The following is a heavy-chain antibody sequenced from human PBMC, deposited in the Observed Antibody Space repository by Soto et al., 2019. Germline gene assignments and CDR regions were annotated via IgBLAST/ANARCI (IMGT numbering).Heavy chain of an antibody. D-gene: IGHD3-3*01. V-gene: IGHV4-31*03. CDR1: GGSISSGGYY. CDR2: IYYSGST. J-gene: IGHJ6*02. Sequence: SETLSLTCTVSGGSISSGGYYWSWIRQHPGKGLEWIGYIYYSGSTYYNPSIKSRVTISVDTSKNQFSLKLSSVTAADTAVYYCARGPGTYYDFLSGYTRAMKRTLYGMDVWGQGTTVTVSS. CDR3: ARGPGTYYDFLSGYTRAMKRTLYGMDV.